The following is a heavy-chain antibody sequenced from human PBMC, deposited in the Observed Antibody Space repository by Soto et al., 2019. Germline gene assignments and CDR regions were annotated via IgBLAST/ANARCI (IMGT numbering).Heavy chain of an antibody. D-gene: IGHD6-13*01. CDR1: GFTFSSYW. V-gene: IGHV3-7*01. Sequence: EVQLVESGGGLVQPGGSLRLSCEASGFTFSSYWMTWARQAPGKGLEWVASMNRDGSEKRYVDSVEGRFTISRDNAKNSLVLQRNSLSPDDTAVYYCGRDAGRRFDYWGQGSLVTVSS. J-gene: IGHJ4*02. CDR2: MNRDGSEK. CDR3: GRDAGRRFDY.